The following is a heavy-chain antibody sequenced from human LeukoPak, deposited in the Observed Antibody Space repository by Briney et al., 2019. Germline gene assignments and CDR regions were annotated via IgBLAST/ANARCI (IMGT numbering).Heavy chain of an antibody. CDR3: ARQHETGQGWFDP. V-gene: IGHV1-2*02. CDR2: INPNSGGT. CDR1: GYTFSDYY. Sequence: EASVKVSCKTSGYTFSDYYMHWVRQAPGQGLEWMGWINPNSGGTNYAQKFQGRVTMTRDTSISTAYMELSRLRSDDTAVYYCARQHETGQGWFDPWGQGTLVTVSS. D-gene: IGHD1-14*01. J-gene: IGHJ5*02.